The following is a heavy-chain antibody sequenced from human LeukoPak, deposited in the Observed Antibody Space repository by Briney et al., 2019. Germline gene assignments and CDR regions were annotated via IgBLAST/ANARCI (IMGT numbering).Heavy chain of an antibody. Sequence: GASVKVSCKASGYTFTSYDINWVRQATGQGLEWMGCMNPNSGNTGYAQKFQGRVTMTRNTSISTAYMELSSLRSEDTAVYYCARGRGKHCSSTSCYSSADFDYWGQGTLVTVSS. CDR1: GYTFTSYD. V-gene: IGHV1-8*01. CDR2: MNPNSGNT. D-gene: IGHD2-2*01. CDR3: ARGRGKHCSSTSCYSSADFDY. J-gene: IGHJ4*02.